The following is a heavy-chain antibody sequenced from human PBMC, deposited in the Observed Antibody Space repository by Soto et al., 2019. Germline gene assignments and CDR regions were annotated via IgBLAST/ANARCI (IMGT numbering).Heavy chain of an antibody. CDR3: ARHYGDYGDYYYYYYYMDV. CDR2: IYYSGST. CDR1: GGSISSSSYY. D-gene: IGHD4-17*01. V-gene: IGHV4-39*01. Sequence: SETLSLTCTFSGGSISSSSYYWGWIRQPPGKGLEWIGSIYYSGSTYYNPSLKSRVTISVDTSKNQFSLKLSSVTAADTAVYYCARHYGDYGDYYYYYYYMDVWGKGTTVTVSS. J-gene: IGHJ6*03.